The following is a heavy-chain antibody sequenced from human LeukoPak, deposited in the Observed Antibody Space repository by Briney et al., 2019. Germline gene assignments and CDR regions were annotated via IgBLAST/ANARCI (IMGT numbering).Heavy chain of an antibody. CDR2: IYYSGTT. D-gene: IGHD3-3*01. Sequence: PSETLSLTCAVSGYYIRSGYLWGWIRQSPGKGLEWLGSIYYSGTTYYNPSLKSRVTLTVDTSKNHFSLKLSSVTAADTAVYYCASANLSPFYDFWSGYNGFSKWFDPWGQGTLVTVSS. V-gene: IGHV4-38-2*01. J-gene: IGHJ5*02. CDR1: GYYIRSGYL. CDR3: ASANLSPFYDFWSGYNGFSKWFDP.